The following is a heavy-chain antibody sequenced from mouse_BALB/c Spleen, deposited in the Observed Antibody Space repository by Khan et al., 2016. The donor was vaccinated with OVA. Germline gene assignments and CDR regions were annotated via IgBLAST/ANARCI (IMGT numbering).Heavy chain of an antibody. Sequence: EVELVESGGGLVQTGGSRKLSCAASGFTFSGFGMHWVRQAPEKGLEWVAYISDDRNTIYYGDTEKGRLTISSDNPKNTLFLQMTSLRSEDTSSYFCARTGYYYFDYWGQGTTLTVSS. CDR1: GFTFSGFG. CDR3: ARTGYYYFDY. D-gene: IGHD2-3*01. CDR2: ISDDRNTI. J-gene: IGHJ2*01. V-gene: IGHV5-17*02.